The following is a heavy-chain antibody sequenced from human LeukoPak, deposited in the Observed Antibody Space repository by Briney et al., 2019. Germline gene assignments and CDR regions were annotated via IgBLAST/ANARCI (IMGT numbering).Heavy chain of an antibody. J-gene: IGHJ4*02. CDR3: ARVVVPAMFDY. D-gene: IGHD2-2*01. Sequence: SETLSLTCAVYGGSFSGYYWSWLRQPPGKGLEWIGEINHSGSTNYNPSLKSRVTISVDTSKNQFSLKLSSVTAADTAVYYCARVVVPAMFDYGGQGTLVTVSS. CDR1: GGSFSGYY. V-gene: IGHV4-34*01. CDR2: INHSGST.